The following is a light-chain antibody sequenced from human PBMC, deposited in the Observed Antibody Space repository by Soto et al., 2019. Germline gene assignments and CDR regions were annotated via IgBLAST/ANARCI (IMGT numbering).Light chain of an antibody. CDR2: DST. CDR3: QQYSNWPPWT. CDR1: QSIHTS. Sequence: VLTQSPATLSLSPGERATLSCRASQSIHTSLAWYQQKSGKPPRLVIYDSTLRANGVPDRFSGSGSGTDFTLTISGLQSEDFAVYYCQQYSNWPPWTFGPGTKVDI. V-gene: IGKV3-11*01. J-gene: IGKJ1*01.